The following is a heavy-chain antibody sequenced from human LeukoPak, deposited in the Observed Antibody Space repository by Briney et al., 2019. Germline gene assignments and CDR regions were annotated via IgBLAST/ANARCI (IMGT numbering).Heavy chain of an antibody. V-gene: IGHV3-74*01. J-gene: IGHJ6*02. CDR2: ISSDGSIT. CDR1: GFTFTTYW. CDR3: ARDAVDTANAV. Sequence: GGSLRLSCAASGFTFTTYWMHWVRQAPGKGLVWVSHISSDGSITSYADSVKGRFTISRDNAKNTLYLQMNSLRAEDTAVYYCARDAVDTANAVWGQGTTVTVSS. D-gene: IGHD5-18*01.